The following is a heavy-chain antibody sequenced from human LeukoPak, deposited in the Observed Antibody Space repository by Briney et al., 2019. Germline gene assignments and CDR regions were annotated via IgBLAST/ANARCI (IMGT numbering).Heavy chain of an antibody. CDR1: AFTFNNAW. CDR2: IKSKTDGGTT. CDR3: TTGGGMYNWNDVVY. J-gene: IGHJ4*02. D-gene: IGHD1-1*01. Sequence: GGSLRLSCAASAFTFNNAWMSWVRQAPGKGLEWVGRIKSKTDGGTTDYAAPVKGRFTISRDDSKNTLFLQMNSLKTEDTAVYYCTTGGGMYNWNDVVYWGQGTLVTVSS. V-gene: IGHV3-15*01.